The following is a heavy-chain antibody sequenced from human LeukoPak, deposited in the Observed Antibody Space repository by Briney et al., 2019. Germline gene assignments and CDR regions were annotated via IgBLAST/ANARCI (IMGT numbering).Heavy chain of an antibody. Sequence: PSETLSLTCTVSGGSISSYYWSWIRQPPGKGLEWIGYIYYSGSTNYNPSLKSRVAISVDTSKNQFSLKLSSVTAADTAVYYCARVGVQGPFDYWGQGTLVTVSS. V-gene: IGHV4-59*01. J-gene: IGHJ4*02. CDR1: GGSISSYY. CDR2: IYYSGST. CDR3: ARVGVQGPFDY. D-gene: IGHD2-8*01.